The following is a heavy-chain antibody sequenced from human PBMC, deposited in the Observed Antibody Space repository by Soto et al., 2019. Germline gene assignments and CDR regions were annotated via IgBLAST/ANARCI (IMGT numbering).Heavy chain of an antibody. D-gene: IGHD6-19*01. CDR2: ISAYNGNT. Sequence: ASVKVSCKASGYTFTSYGISWVRQAPGQGLEWMGWISAYNGNTNYAQKLQGRVTMTTDTSTSTAYMELRSLRSDDTAVYYCARVRSSGWFNWFNPWGQGTLVTVSS. CDR3: ARVRSSGWFNWFNP. CDR1: GYTFTSYG. J-gene: IGHJ5*02. V-gene: IGHV1-18*01.